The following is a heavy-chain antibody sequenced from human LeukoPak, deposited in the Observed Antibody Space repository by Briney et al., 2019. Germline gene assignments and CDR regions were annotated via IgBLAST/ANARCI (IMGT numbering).Heavy chain of an antibody. CDR3: ARRVGTTTPFDY. J-gene: IGHJ4*02. CDR2: ISVSGYST. Sequence: GGSLRLSCAASGFTFNNYVMSWVRQAPGEGLEWVSAISVSGYSTYYADSVKGRFTISRDNSKNTLYLQVNSLRAEDTAIYYCARRVGTTTPFDYWGQGTLVTVSS. D-gene: IGHD1-26*01. V-gene: IGHV3-23*01. CDR1: GFTFNNYV.